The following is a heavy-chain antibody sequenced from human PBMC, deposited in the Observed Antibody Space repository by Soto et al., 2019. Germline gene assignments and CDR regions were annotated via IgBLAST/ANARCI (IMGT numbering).Heavy chain of an antibody. V-gene: IGHV1-69*12. D-gene: IGHD3-3*01. J-gene: IGHJ4*02. CDR1: GGTFSSYA. Sequence: QVQLVQSGAEVKKPGSSVKVSCKASGGTFSSYAISWVRQAPGQGLEWMGGIIPIFGTANYAQKFQGRVTITADESTRTAYMELSGLRSEATAVYYWARGGQRFLEQYYVDYWGQGTLVTVSS. CDR3: ARGGQRFLEQYYVDY. CDR2: IIPIFGTA.